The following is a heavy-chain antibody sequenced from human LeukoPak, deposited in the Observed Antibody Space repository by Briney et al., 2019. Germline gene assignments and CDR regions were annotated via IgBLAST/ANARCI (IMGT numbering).Heavy chain of an antibody. CDR2: IKGDESEI. CDR1: GFTFSSYA. V-gene: IGHV3-7*01. D-gene: IGHD3-16*02. CDR3: VRDGRSFDY. Sequence: PGGSLRLSCAASGFTFSSYAMSWVRQAPGKGLEWVANIKGDESEIYYVDSVKGRFTISRDNAKNSLYLQMNSLRAEETAVYYCVRDGRSFDYWGQGTLVTVSS. J-gene: IGHJ4*02.